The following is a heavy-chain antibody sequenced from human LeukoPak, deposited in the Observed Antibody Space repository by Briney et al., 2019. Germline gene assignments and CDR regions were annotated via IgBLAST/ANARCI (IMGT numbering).Heavy chain of an antibody. CDR2: ISSSNHAI. V-gene: IGHV3-48*01. CDR1: GFIFSSYS. CDR3: ATDPNYLGY. Sequence: GGSLRLSCAASGFIFSSYSMSWVRQAPGKGLEWLSYISSSNHAIYYADSVKGRFTISRDNAKNSLFLQMNSLRAEDTALYYCATDPNYLGYWGQGTLVTVSS. J-gene: IGHJ4*02. D-gene: IGHD3-10*01.